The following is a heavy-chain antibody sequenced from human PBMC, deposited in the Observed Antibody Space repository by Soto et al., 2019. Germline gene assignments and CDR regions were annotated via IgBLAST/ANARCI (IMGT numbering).Heavy chain of an antibody. D-gene: IGHD3-10*01. CDR3: ARGSYFYYGSWNHWDNAFDI. V-gene: IGHV3-11*01. CDR2: ISSTSGSTI. Sequence: QVQLVESGGGLVKPGGSLRLSCAASGFSFSDYYMNWIRQATGKGLEWVSYISSTSGSTIYYADSVKGRFTISRDNGKNSLYLQMNSMRAEDTAIYYCARGSYFYYGSWNHWDNAFDIWGQGTMVTVSS. CDR1: GFSFSDYY. J-gene: IGHJ3*02.